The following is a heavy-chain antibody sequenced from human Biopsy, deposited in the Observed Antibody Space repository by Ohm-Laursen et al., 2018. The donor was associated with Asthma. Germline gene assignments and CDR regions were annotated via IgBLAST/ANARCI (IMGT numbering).Heavy chain of an antibody. CDR1: GGSFSGYY. CDR2: INHSGST. CDR3: AREGGADYYYYGMDV. D-gene: IGHD3-16*01. V-gene: IGHV4-34*01. Sequence: GTLSLTCAVYGGSFSGYYWSWIRQPPGKGLEWIGEINHSGSTNYNPSLKSRVTISVDTSKNQFSLKLSSVTAEDTAVYYCAREGGADYYYYGMDVWGQGTTVTVSS. J-gene: IGHJ6*02.